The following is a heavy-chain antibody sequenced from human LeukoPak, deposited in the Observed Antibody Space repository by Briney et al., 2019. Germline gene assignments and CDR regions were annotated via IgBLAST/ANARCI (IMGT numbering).Heavy chain of an antibody. CDR1: GFTFSNYE. V-gene: IGHV3-48*03. Sequence: PGGSLRLSCAASGFTFSNYEMNWVCQAPGKGLEWVSYISSSGSTIYYADSVKGRFTISRDNAKNSLYLQMNSLRAEDTAVYYCAQIYTYGSSQFDYWGQGTLVTVSS. J-gene: IGHJ4*02. D-gene: IGHD5-18*01. CDR3: AQIYTYGSSQFDY. CDR2: ISSSGSTI.